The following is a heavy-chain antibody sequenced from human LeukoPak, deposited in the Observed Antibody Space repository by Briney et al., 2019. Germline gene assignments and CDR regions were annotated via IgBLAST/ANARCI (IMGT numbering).Heavy chain of an antibody. V-gene: IGHV1-18*01. Sequence: ASVKVSCKASGYTFTSYIISWVRQAPGQGLEWMGWINAYNGNTDYAQRVQGRVTMTTDTSTSTAYMELRSLRSDDTAVYYCTRDRHIAAAVYYYYMDVWGKGTPVTVSS. D-gene: IGHD6-13*01. CDR3: TRDRHIAAAVYYYYMDV. CDR2: INAYNGNT. J-gene: IGHJ6*03. CDR1: GYTFTSYI.